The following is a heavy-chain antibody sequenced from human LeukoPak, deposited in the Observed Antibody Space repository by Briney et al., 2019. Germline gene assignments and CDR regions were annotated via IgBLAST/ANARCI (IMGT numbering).Heavy chain of an antibody. Sequence: KPSETLSLTCTVSGYSISSGSYWGWIRQPPGKGLEWIGYIYYSGSTNYNPSLKSRVTISVDTSKNQFSLKLSSVTAADTAVYYCARGYSSSGLDYWGQGTLVTVSS. J-gene: IGHJ4*02. CDR2: IYYSGST. D-gene: IGHD6-13*01. V-gene: IGHV4-61*01. CDR3: ARGYSSSGLDY. CDR1: GYSISSGSY.